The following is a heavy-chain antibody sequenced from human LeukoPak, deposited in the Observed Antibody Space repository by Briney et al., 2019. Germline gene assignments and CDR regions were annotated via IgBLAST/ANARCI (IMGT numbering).Heavy chain of an antibody. CDR2: ITADSGTT. Sequence: PAGSLRLSCAVSGFTFSTKSMNWVRKAPGKGKEWVSYITADSGTTYYADSVKGRFTISRDNAKNSLYLQMNSLRDEDTAVYYCASRDYFDYWGQGTLVTVSS. V-gene: IGHV3-48*02. CDR1: GFTFSTKS. CDR3: ASRDYFDY. J-gene: IGHJ4*02.